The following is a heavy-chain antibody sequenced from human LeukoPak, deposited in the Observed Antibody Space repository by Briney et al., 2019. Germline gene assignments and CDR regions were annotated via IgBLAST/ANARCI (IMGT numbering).Heavy chain of an antibody. D-gene: IGHD3-3*01. CDR1: GFTFSDYF. J-gene: IGHJ4*02. V-gene: IGHV3-11*01. CDR3: ARDFWQQGDGC. Sequence: GGSLRLSCVASGFTFSDYFMTWIRQAPGKGLEWVSYISSGGGTIYYADSVKGRFTISRDNAKNSLYLQMNSLRAEDTAVYYCARDFWQQGDGCWGQGTLVTVSS. CDR2: ISSGGGTI.